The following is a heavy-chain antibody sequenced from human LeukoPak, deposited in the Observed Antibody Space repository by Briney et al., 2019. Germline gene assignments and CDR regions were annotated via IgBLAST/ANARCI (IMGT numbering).Heavy chain of an antibody. CDR1: GFSFSSYA. J-gene: IGHJ4*02. Sequence: GGSLTLSCPASGFSFSSYATSWVRQAPGKGREWVSTISGSGTSTYHADSVKGRFTISRDNSKNTLYLQMNSLRAEDTAVYYCAKPLYGSATPFDSWGQGTLVTVSS. D-gene: IGHD6-19*01. CDR3: AKPLYGSATPFDS. CDR2: ISGSGTST. V-gene: IGHV3-23*01.